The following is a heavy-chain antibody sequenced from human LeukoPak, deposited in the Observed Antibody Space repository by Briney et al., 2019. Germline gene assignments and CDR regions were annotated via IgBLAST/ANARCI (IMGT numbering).Heavy chain of an antibody. D-gene: IGHD4-11*01. V-gene: IGHV4-39*01. Sequence: PSQTLSLTCAVSVGSIRSSSYYCGWVRQPPGKGLEMVGSIYYSGSTYTNPSLKSRVTLSLDTSNNQFCLKLLSVTPPGTAVYYCARVVGDSNWVDYWGQGALVTVSS. J-gene: IGHJ4*02. CDR1: VGSIRSSSYY. CDR3: ARVVGDSNWVDY. CDR2: IYYSGST.